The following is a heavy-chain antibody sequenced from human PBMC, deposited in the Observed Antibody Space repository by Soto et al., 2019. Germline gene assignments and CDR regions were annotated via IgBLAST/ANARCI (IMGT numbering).Heavy chain of an antibody. J-gene: IGHJ4*02. Sequence: QVQLVQSGAEVKKPGSSVKVSCKASGCPFSNYAINWVRQAPGQGLEWVGGIIPLFGSATYAQRFKGRVTITADESTNPAYMELSSLKFDDPAVFYCARLVVAATTPSERPVDYWGQGTLVTVSS. CDR1: GCPFSNYA. V-gene: IGHV1-69*01. CDR3: ARLVVAATTPSERPVDY. CDR2: IIPLFGSA. D-gene: IGHD2-15*01.